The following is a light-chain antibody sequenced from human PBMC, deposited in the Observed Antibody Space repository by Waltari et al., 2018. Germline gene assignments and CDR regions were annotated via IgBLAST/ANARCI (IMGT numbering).Light chain of an antibody. J-gene: IGKJ1*01. CDR2: AAS. V-gene: IGKV3-20*01. Sequence: EVVLTQSPGTLSLSPGERATLFCRASHSVNNNYVAWYQQRPGQAPRFLISAASSRASGIPDRFSGSGSGTDFTLTISRVESEDFAIYFCQQYGHSPRTFGQGTKVEIK. CDR3: QQYGHSPRT. CDR1: HSVNNNY.